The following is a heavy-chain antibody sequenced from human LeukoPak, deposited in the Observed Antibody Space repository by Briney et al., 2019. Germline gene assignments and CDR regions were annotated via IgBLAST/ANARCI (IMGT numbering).Heavy chain of an antibody. V-gene: IGHV3-33*01. D-gene: IGHD3-10*01. CDR1: GFTFSSYG. Sequence: PGGSLRLSCAASGFTFSSYGMHWVRQAPGKGLEWVAVIWYDGSNKYYADSVKGRFTISRDNSKNTLYLQMNSLRAEDTAVYYCARRSELLWFGESSYGMDVWGQGTTVTVSS. J-gene: IGHJ6*02. CDR2: IWYDGSNK. CDR3: ARRSELLWFGESSYGMDV.